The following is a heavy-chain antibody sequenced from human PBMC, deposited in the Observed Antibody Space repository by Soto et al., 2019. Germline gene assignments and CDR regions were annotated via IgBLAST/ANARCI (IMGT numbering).Heavy chain of an antibody. CDR2: INAVNGKT. CDR3: ASGVVVVAATRFYYYMEV. CDR1: GYTFTSYA. Sequence: ALVKVSCKASGYTFTSYAMHWWRQAPGQRLEWMGWINAVNGKTKYSQKLQGRVTMTRDTSASTAYMELSSLRSEDTAVYYCASGVVVVAATRFYYYMEVWGKGTTVTVSS. D-gene: IGHD2-15*01. J-gene: IGHJ6*03. V-gene: IGHV1-3*01.